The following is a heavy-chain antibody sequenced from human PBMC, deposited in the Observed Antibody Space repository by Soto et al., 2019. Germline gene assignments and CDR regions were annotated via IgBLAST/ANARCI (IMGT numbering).Heavy chain of an antibody. J-gene: IGHJ4*02. Sequence: PSETLSLTCTVSGGSISSYYWSWIRQPPGKGLEWVGYFFYTGSTNYNPSLKSRLTISVDTSKNQFSLKLSSVTAADTAVYYCARHVVIVSGGSSFDFWGQGMLVTVSS. D-gene: IGHD3-16*01. CDR3: ARHVVIVSGGSSFDF. CDR1: GGSISSYY. V-gene: IGHV4-59*08. CDR2: FFYTGST.